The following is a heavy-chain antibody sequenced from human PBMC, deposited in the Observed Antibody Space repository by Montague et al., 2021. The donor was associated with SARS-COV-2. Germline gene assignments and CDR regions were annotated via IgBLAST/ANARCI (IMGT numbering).Heavy chain of an antibody. V-gene: IGHV4-39*01. CDR1: GGSISSSSYY. Sequence: SETLSLTCTVSGGSISSSSYYWGWIRQPPGKGLEWIGSIYYSGSTYYNPSLKSRVTISVDTSKNQFSLKLSSVTAADTAVYYCARQSVNYYDSSSYPFDYWGQGTLVTVSS. J-gene: IGHJ4*02. CDR2: IYYSGST. D-gene: IGHD3-22*01. CDR3: ARQSVNYYDSSSYPFDY.